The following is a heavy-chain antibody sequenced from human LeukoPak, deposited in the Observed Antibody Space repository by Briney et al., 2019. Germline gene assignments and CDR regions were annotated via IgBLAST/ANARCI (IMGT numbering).Heavy chain of an antibody. CDR2: ISDSSSSTSTI. CDR1: GFTFSSYC. Sequence: GGSLRLSCAASGFTFSSYCMNWVRQAPGKGLEWVSYISDSSSSTSTISYAASVKGRFTISRDNAKNSLYLQMNSLRVEDTAVYYCARDRDSGTYRGAFDYWGQGILVTVSS. J-gene: IGHJ4*02. CDR3: ARDRDSGTYRGAFDY. D-gene: IGHD1-26*01. V-gene: IGHV3-48*01.